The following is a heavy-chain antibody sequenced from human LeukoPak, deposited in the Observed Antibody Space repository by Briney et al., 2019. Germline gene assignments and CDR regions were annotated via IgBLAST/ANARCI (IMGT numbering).Heavy chain of an antibody. CDR2: IYYSGST. CDR1: GGSISSSSYY. CDR3: ASLQAGRFDY. J-gene: IGHJ4*02. Sequence: SETLSLTCTVSGGSISSSSYYWGWIRQPPGKGLEWIGSIYYSGSTYYNPSLKSRVTICVDTSKNQFSLKLSSVTAADTAVYYCASLQAGRFDYWGQGTLVTVSS. D-gene: IGHD6-13*01. V-gene: IGHV4-39*01.